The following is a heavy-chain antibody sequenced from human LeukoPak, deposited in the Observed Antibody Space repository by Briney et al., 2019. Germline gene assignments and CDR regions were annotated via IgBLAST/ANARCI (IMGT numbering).Heavy chain of an antibody. CDR1: GGSINGYY. CDR3: ARDLQLWLDSGAFDI. Sequence: SETLSLTCTVSGGSINGYYWTWIRQPPGKGLEWIGYISDSGSTNHNPSLKSRVSMSVGSSNTDFSLRLNSVTAADTAVYYCARDLQLWLDSGAFDIWGQGTMVTVSS. V-gene: IGHV4-59*12. CDR2: ISDSGST. D-gene: IGHD5-18*01. J-gene: IGHJ3*02.